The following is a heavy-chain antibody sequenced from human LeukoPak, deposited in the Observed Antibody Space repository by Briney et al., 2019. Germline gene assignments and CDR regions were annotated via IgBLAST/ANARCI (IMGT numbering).Heavy chain of an antibody. J-gene: IGHJ6*03. CDR1: GFTFSTYA. Sequence: GGSLRLSCAASGFTFSTYAMSWVRQAPGKGLEWVSAISGSGGRTYYADSVKGRFTISRDNAKNSLYLKMSSLRVEDSAVYYCASFSIRTEAYYLDVWGKGTTVAVSS. CDR3: ASFSIRTEAYYLDV. V-gene: IGHV3-23*01. CDR2: ISGSGGRT. D-gene: IGHD2/OR15-2a*01.